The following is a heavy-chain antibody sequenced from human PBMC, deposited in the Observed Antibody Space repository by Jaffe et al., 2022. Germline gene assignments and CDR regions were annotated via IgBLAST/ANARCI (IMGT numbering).Heavy chain of an antibody. J-gene: IGHJ4*02. V-gene: IGHV4-39*01. D-gene: IGHD6-13*01. CDR1: GGSISTNTYY. CDR2: IYYSGST. Sequence: QLQLQESGPGLVKPSETLSLTCAVSGGSISTNTYYWGWIRQPPGKGLEWIASIYYSGSTYSSPSLKSRVTISVDTSKNQFSLNLSSVTAADTAVYFCARQGPLYSSSWYPHFFDSWGQGTLVTVSS. CDR3: ARQGPLYSSSWYPHFFDS.